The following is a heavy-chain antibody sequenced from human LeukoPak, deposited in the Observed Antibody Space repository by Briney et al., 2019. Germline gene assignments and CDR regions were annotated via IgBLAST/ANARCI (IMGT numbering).Heavy chain of an antibody. J-gene: IGHJ6*03. V-gene: IGHV4-39*07. CDR1: GGSISSSSYY. Sequence: SETLSLTCTVSGGSISSSSYYWGWIRQPPGKGLEWIGSIYYSGSTYYNPSLKSRVTISVDTSKNQFSLKLSSVTAADTAVYYCSRDVHSSSYYYYYMDVWGKGTTVTVSS. CDR3: SRDVHSSSYYYYYMDV. CDR2: IYYSGST. D-gene: IGHD6-6*01.